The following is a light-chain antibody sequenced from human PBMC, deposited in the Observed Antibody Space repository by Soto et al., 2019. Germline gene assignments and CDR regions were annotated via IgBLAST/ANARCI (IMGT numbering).Light chain of an antibody. CDR2: KAS. CDR3: QQYNSYPYT. CDR1: QTISGS. V-gene: IGKV1-5*03. Sequence: DLQMTQSPSTLSASVGDRVTITCRASQTISGSLAWYQQKPGKAPKLLIYKASSLESGGPSRFSGSGSGTEFTLTLSSLQPDDFATYYCQQYNSYPYTFGQGTKLEIK. J-gene: IGKJ2*01.